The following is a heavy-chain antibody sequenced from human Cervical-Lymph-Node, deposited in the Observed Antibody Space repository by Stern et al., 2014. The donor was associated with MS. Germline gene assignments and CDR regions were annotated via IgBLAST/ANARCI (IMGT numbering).Heavy chain of an antibody. CDR3: ASQI. CDR1: GFIFSNYA. V-gene: IGHV3-30*01. CDR2: VSSDGDNT. J-gene: IGHJ3*02. Sequence: VQLVESGGGVVQPGRSLRLSCAASGFIFSNYAMHWVRQPPGEGLEWVAVVSSDGDNTYFADSVKGRFTISRDNSKNTLYLQMNSLKIEDTAIYYCASQIWGQGTMVTVSS.